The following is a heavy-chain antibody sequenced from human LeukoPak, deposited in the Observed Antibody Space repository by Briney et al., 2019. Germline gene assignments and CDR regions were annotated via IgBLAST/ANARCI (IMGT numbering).Heavy chain of an antibody. V-gene: IGHV4-39*01. CDR1: GGSISSSSYY. Sequence: SETLSLTCTVSGGSISSSSYYWGWIRQPPGKGLEWIGSIYYSGSTHYNPSLKSRVTISVDTSKNQFSLKLSSVTAADTAVYYCARQSPQTVNYYDSSGYYPDYWGQGTLVTVSS. CDR2: IYYSGST. CDR3: ARQSPQTVNYYDSSGYYPDY. D-gene: IGHD3-22*01. J-gene: IGHJ4*02.